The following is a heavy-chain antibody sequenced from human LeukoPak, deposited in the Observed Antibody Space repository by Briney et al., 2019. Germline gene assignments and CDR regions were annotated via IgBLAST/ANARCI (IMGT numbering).Heavy chain of an antibody. J-gene: IGHJ4*02. D-gene: IGHD5-24*01. V-gene: IGHV3-33*08. CDR2: IWYDGSNK. CDR3: AGGRDGYRTGFDY. CDR1: GFTFSSFG. Sequence: GGSLRLSCAASGFTFSSFGMSWVRQAPGKGLEWVAVIWYDGSNKYYADSVKGRFTISRDNSKNTLYLQMNSLRAEDTAVYYCAGGRDGYRTGFDYWGQGTLVTVSS.